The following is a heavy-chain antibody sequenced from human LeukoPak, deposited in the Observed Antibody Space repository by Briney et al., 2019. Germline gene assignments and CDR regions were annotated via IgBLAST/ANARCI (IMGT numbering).Heavy chain of an antibody. D-gene: IGHD6-13*01. J-gene: IGHJ4*02. Sequence: SETLSLTCAVSGDSISSGGYSWSWIRQPPGKGLEWIGYIYHSGSSYYNPSLRSRVTTSVDRSKNQFSLKLGSMTAADTAIYYCARGLAAAGNSFDYWGQGTLVTVSS. V-gene: IGHV4-30-2*01. CDR2: IYHSGSS. CDR1: GDSISSGGYS. CDR3: ARGLAAAGNSFDY.